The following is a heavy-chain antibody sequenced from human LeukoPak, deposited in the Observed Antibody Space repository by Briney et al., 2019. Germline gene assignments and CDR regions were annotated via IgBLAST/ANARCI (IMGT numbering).Heavy chain of an antibody. D-gene: IGHD2/OR15-2a*01. CDR2: IYYSGST. V-gene: IGHV4-59*01. CDR1: GGSISSYY. CDR3: ARSLDYFYNWFDP. Sequence: PSETLSLTCTVSGGSISSYYWSWIRQPPGKGLEWIGYIYYSGSTNYNPSLKSRVTISVDTSKNQFSLKLSSVTAADTAVYYCARSLDYFYNWFDPWGQRTLVTVSS. J-gene: IGHJ5*02.